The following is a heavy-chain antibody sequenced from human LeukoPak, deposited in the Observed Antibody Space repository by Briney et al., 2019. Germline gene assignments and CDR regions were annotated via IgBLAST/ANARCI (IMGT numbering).Heavy chain of an antibody. CDR1: GFIVNTNY. Sequence: GGSLRLSCAASGFIVNTNYMTWVRQAPGRGLGWVSFIYADGNTYYADSVKGRVTIARDISKNAVYLQMNSLRAEDTAVYYCARDSYGDANFDSWGQGTLVTVSS. V-gene: IGHV3-53*01. CDR2: IYADGNT. J-gene: IGHJ4*02. D-gene: IGHD4-17*01. CDR3: ARDSYGDANFDS.